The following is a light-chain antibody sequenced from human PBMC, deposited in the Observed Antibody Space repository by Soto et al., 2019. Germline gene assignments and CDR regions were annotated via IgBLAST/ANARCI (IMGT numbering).Light chain of an antibody. CDR3: QQRSTWPPWT. J-gene: IGKJ1*01. V-gene: IGKV3-11*01. Sequence: EIVLTQSPDTLSVSPGDGATLSCRASQSVKGHLAWYQQKTGQSPRLLIYDASNRATGIPARFNGSGSGTDFTLTIASLEPEDFAVYYCQQRSTWPPWTFGPGTKVDIK. CDR1: QSVKGH. CDR2: DAS.